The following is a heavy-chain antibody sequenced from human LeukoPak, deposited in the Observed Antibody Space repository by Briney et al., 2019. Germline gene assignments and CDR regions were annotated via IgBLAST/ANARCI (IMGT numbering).Heavy chain of an antibody. J-gene: IGHJ5*02. D-gene: IGHD6-13*01. V-gene: IGHV5-51*01. CDR2: IYPGYSDA. CDR1: GYTLTNNW. Sequence: GESLKISCKISGYTLTNNWIGWGRQVPGKGLEVICLIYPGYSDAKYSPSFQGQVTLSVDASISTAYLQLTGLRASDTAIYYCVRFALTSSLDHWGQGTLVTVSS. CDR3: VRFALTSSLDH.